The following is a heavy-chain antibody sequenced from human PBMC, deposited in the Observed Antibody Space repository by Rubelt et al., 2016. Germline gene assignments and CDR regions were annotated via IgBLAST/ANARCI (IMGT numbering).Heavy chain of an antibody. Sequence: YDGSNKYYADSVKGRFTISRDNSKNTLYLQMSSLRAEDTAVYYCVKATVTTGSDYWGQGTLVTVSS. D-gene: IGHD4-17*01. CDR2: YDGSNK. V-gene: IGHV3-30*02. CDR3: VKATVTTGSDY. J-gene: IGHJ4*02.